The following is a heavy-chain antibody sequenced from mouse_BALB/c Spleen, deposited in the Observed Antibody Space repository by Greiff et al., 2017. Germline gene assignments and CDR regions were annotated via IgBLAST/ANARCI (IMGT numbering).Heavy chain of an antibody. CDR3: ARGRTVVDPFAY. CDR2: ISSGSSTI. D-gene: IGHD1-1*01. Sequence: EVQGVESGGGLVQPGGSRKLSCAASGFTFSSFGMHWVRQAPEKGLEWVAYISSGSSTIYYADTVKGRFTISRDNPKNTLFLQMTSLRSEDTAMYYCARGRTVVDPFAYWGQGTLVTVSA. CDR1: GFTFSSFG. V-gene: IGHV5-17*02. J-gene: IGHJ3*01.